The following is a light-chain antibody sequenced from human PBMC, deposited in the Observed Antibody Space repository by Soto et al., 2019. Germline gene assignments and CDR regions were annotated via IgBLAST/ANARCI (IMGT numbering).Light chain of an antibody. CDR2: AAS. Sequence: IQLTQSPSSLSASVGDRVTITCRASQGISSYLAWYQQKPGKAPKLLIYAASTLQSGVPSRFSGSGSGTDFTLTISSLQPEDFATYYCQQLNSYPPYMYTFGQGTKLEIK. J-gene: IGKJ2*01. V-gene: IGKV1-9*01. CDR3: QQLNSYPPYMYT. CDR1: QGISSY.